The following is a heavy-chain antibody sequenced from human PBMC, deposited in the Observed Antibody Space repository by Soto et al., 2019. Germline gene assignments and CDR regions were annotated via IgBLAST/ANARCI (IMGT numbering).Heavy chain of an antibody. V-gene: IGHV1-18*01. J-gene: IGHJ4*02. CDR2: INANNGNT. CDR3: ARDLNLGLGDY. Sequence: QVQLVQSGAEVKKPGASVKVSCKASGYTFTSYGLSWVRQAPGQGLEWMGWINANNGNTKYAQKRQGRVTMTTDTSTTAAYMELRSLRSDDTAVYYCARDLNLGLGDYWGQGTLVTVSS. D-gene: IGHD7-27*01. CDR1: GYTFTSYG.